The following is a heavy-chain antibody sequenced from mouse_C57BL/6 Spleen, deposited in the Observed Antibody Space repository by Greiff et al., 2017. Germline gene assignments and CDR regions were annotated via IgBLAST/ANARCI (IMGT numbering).Heavy chain of an antibody. V-gene: IGHV1-69*01. Sequence: QVQLKQPGAELVMPGASVKLSCKASGYTFTSYWMHWVKQRPGQGLEWIGEIDPSESYTNYNQKFKGKSTLTVDKSSSTAYMQLSSLTSEDSAVYYCATTVVAFYAMDYWGQGTSVTVSS. J-gene: IGHJ4*01. D-gene: IGHD1-1*01. CDR3: ATTVVAFYAMDY. CDR1: GYTFTSYW. CDR2: IDPSESYT.